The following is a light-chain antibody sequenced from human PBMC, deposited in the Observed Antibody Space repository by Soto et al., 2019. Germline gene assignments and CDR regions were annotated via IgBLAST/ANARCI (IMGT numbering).Light chain of an antibody. J-gene: IGLJ1*01. CDR3: AAWDDSLNAYV. CDR2: SNN. V-gene: IGLV1-44*01. Sequence: QSVLTQPPSASGIPGQRVTISCSGSSSNIGSNTVNWYQQLPGTAPKLLIHSNNQRPSGVPDRFSGSKSGTSASLAISGLQSEDEADYYCAAWDDSLNAYVFGTGTKVTVL. CDR1: SSNIGSNT.